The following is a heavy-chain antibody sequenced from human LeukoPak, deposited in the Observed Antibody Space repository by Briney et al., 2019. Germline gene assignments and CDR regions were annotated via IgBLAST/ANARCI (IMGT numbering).Heavy chain of an antibody. CDR1: GFTFSNYA. CDR3: ARDFGYSNY. J-gene: IGHJ4*02. Sequence: PGGSLRLSCAASGFTFSNYAMNWVRQAPGKGLEWVSGISGSGRNTYYADSVKGRFTISRDNSKNTLYLQMNSLRAEDTAVYYCARDFGYSNYWGQGTLVTVSS. CDR2: ISGSGRNT. V-gene: IGHV3-23*01. D-gene: IGHD2-21*01.